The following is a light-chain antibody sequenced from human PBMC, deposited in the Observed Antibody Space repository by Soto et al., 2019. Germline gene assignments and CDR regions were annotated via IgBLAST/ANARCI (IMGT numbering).Light chain of an antibody. V-gene: IGLV2-8*01. CDR1: SSDVGGYNY. CDR3: SSYAGSSNV. CDR2: EVN. J-gene: IGLJ1*01. Sequence: HSALTQPHSASGSPGQSVAISCTGTSSDVGGYNYVSWYQQHPGKAPKLMIYEVNKRPSGVPDRFSGSKSGNTASLNVSGLQAEDEADYYCSSYAGSSNVFGTGTKVTVL.